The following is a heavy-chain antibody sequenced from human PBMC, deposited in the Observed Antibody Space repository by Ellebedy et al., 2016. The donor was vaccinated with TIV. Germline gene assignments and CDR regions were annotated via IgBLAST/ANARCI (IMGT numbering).Heavy chain of an antibody. V-gene: IGHV3-33*01. J-gene: IGHJ4*02. CDR2: IWYDGSNK. D-gene: IGHD5-12*01. Sequence: GESLKISXAASGFSFSRYGMHWVRQAPGKGLEWVALIWYDGSNKYYADSVTGRFTVSRDNSENILYLQMNSLRAEDTAIYYCARDLVQFPVATSGFDYWGQGTLVTVSS. CDR1: GFSFSRYG. CDR3: ARDLVQFPVATSGFDY.